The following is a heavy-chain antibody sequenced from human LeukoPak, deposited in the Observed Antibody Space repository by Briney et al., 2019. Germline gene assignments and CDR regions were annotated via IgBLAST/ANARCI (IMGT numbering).Heavy chain of an antibody. CDR1: GGSISSGSYY. CDR2: IYTSGST. V-gene: IGHV4-61*02. CDR3: AAGGNSIDY. Sequence: SETLSLTCTVSGGSISSGSYYWSWIRLPAGKGLEWIGRIYTSGSTNYNPSLKSRVTISVDTSKNQFSLKLSSVTAADTAVYYCAAGGNSIDYWGQGTLVTVSS. J-gene: IGHJ4*02. D-gene: IGHD4-23*01.